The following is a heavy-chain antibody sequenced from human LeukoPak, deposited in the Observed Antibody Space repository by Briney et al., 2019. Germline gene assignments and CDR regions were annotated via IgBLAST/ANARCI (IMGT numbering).Heavy chain of an antibody. CDR3: ASYWRYYGSGSPPRDY. CDR1: GFTFSDYY. CDR2: ISSSGSTI. V-gene: IGHV3-11*01. Sequence: GGSLRLSCVASGFTFSDYYMSWIRQAPGKGLEWVSYISSSGSTIYYADSVKGRFTISRDNAKNSLYLQMNSLRAEDTAVYYCASYWRYYGSGSPPRDYWGQGTLVTVSS. D-gene: IGHD3-10*01. J-gene: IGHJ4*02.